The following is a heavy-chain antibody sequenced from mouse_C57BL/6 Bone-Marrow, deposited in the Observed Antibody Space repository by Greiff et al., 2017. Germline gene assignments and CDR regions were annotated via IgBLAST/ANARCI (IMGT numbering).Heavy chain of an antibody. V-gene: IGHV1-81*01. CDR2: IYPRSGNT. CDR1: GYTFTSYG. J-gene: IGHJ2*01. Sequence: VQLQQSGAELARPGASVKLSCKASGYTFTSYGISWVKQRTGQGLEWIGEIYPRSGNTYYNEKFKGKATLTADKSSSTAYMELRSLTSEDSAVYFCARWAVYYDYYFDYWGQGTTRTVSS. CDR3: ARWAVYYDYYFDY. D-gene: IGHD2-4*01.